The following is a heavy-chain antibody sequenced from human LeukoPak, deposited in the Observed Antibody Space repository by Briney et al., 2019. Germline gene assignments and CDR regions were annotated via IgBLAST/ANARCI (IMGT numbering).Heavy chain of an antibody. Sequence: GGSLRLSCVASGFTFSSYSMNWVRQTPGKGLEWVSSIGSSSSHIYYADSAKGRFTISRDNAKNSLYLQMNSLRAEDTAVYYCARLGSGGTREDTFDIWGQGTMVTVSS. V-gene: IGHV3-21*01. CDR2: IGSSSSHI. D-gene: IGHD1-26*01. CDR3: ARLGSGGTREDTFDI. CDR1: GFTFSSYS. J-gene: IGHJ3*02.